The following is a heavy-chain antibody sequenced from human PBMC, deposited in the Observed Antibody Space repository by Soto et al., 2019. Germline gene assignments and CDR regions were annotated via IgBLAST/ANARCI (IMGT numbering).Heavy chain of an antibody. Sequence: EVQLVESGGGLIQPGGSLRLSCAASGFTVSSNYMTWVRQAPGKGLEWVSIIFAGGNTYYADSVKGRFTISRDNSKNTMYLQMSGLRAEDTAVYSCARTPSPISPFDYWGQGTLVTVPS. CDR1: GFTVSSNY. V-gene: IGHV3-53*01. CDR3: ARTPSPISPFDY. CDR2: IFAGGNT. J-gene: IGHJ4*02.